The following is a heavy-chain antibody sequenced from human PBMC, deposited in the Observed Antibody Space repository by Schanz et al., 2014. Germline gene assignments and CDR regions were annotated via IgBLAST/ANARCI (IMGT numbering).Heavy chain of an antibody. CDR1: EFTFSTDA. V-gene: IGHV3-23*01. D-gene: IGHD5-18*01. Sequence: DVHLLESGGGLVQPGGSLRLSCAASEFTFSTDAMSWVRQAPGKGLEWLSVISASGGDAYYADSVKGRFTISRDKSKITLFLQMSSLRVDDVAVYECGRAGTGMAGRYFELWGRGTLVTVSS. J-gene: IGHJ2*01. CDR2: ISASGGDA. CDR3: GRAGTGMAGRYFEL.